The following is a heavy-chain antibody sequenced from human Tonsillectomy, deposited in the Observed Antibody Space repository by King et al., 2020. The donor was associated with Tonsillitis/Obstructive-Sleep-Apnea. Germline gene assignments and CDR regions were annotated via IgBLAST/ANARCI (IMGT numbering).Heavy chain of an antibody. CDR2: IYPGDSDT. CDR3: VRPPPYCSSTTCYSDYYYSMDV. V-gene: IGHV5-51*01. Sequence: VQLVESGAEVQKPAESLKISCKGSGYSFATYWIGWVRQMPGKGLEWMGIIYPGDSDTRYSPSFQGQVTISADKSISTAYLQWSSLKASDTAMYYCVRPPPYCSSTTCYSDYYYSMDVWGKGTTVTVSS. D-gene: IGHD2-2*02. CDR1: GYSFATYW. J-gene: IGHJ6*03.